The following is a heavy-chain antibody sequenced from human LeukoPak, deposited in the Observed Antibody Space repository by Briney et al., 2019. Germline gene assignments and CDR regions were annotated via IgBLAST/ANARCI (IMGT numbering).Heavy chain of an antibody. CDR3: ARVPPPGATAYGAVDY. CDR1: GGSVSSGNFY. Sequence: SETLSLTCTVSGGSVSSGNFYWSWIRQSPGKGLEWIGEVDHSGRTNYNPSLKSRLTMSVDTSKNQFSLKLTSVTAADTAVYFCARVPPPGATAYGAVDYWGQGTLVTVSS. D-gene: IGHD3-16*01. CDR2: VDHSGRT. J-gene: IGHJ4*02. V-gene: IGHV4-39*07.